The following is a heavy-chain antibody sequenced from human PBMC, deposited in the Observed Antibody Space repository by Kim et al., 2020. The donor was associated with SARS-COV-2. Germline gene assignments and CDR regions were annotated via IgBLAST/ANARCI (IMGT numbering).Heavy chain of an antibody. V-gene: IGHV3-30*18. J-gene: IGHJ2*01. CDR2: ISYDGSNK. D-gene: IGHD4-17*01. CDR3: AKDGDYGDYFAYWYFDL. Sequence: GGSLRLSCAASGFTFSSYGMHWVRQAPGKGLEWVAVISYDGSNKYYADSVKGRFTISRDNSKNTLYLQMNSLRAEDTAVYYCAKDGDYGDYFAYWYFDLWGRGTLVTVSS. CDR1: GFTFSSYG.